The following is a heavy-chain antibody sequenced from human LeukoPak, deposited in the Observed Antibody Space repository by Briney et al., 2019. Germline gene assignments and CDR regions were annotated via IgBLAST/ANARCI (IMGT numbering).Heavy chain of an antibody. J-gene: IGHJ4*02. D-gene: IGHD5-18*01. CDR3: AREGDVDTAMVLGDY. CDR1: GFTFSSYS. Sequence: SGGSLRLSCAASGFTFSSYSMNWVRQAPGKGLEWVSSISSSSSYIYYADSVKGRFTISRDNAKNSLYLQVNSLRAEDTAVYYCAREGDVDTAMVLGDYWGQGTLVTVSS. CDR2: ISSSSSYI. V-gene: IGHV3-21*01.